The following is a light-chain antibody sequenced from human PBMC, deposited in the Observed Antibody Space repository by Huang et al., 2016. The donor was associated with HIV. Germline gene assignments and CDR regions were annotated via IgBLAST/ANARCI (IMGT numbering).Light chain of an antibody. J-gene: IGKJ3*01. CDR1: QSLLYRSNNNNY. V-gene: IGKV4-1*01. CDR3: QQYYNTPFT. Sequence: DIVMTQSPDSLAVSLGERAAINCKSSQSLLYRSNNNNYLAWYQQKPGQPPKLLIYWASTRESGVPDRFSGSGSGTDFTLTISSLQAADVAVYYCQQYYNTPFTFGPGTKVDIK. CDR2: WAS.